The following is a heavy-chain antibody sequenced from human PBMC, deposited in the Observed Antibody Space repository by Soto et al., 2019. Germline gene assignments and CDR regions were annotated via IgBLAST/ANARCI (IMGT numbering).Heavy chain of an antibody. J-gene: IGHJ4*02. V-gene: IGHV3-30*03. Sequence: LRLSYEGSGFTFRNYGMHWVRQAPGKGLEWVAVLSYDGSEKFYADSVKGRFTISRDNSKNTVFLEMNSLRSEDTAVYYCARDFSYKFYYFDSCGQGTLVTVS. CDR2: LSYDGSEK. D-gene: IGHD1-20*01. CDR1: GFTFRNYG. CDR3: ARDFSYKFYYFDS.